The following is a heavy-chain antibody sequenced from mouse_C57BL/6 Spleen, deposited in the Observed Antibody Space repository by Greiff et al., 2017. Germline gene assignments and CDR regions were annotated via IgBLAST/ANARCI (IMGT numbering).Heavy chain of an antibody. J-gene: IGHJ1*03. V-gene: IGHV1-72*01. CDR1: GYTFTSYW. D-gene: IGHD1-1*01. Sequence: QVQLQQPGAELVKPGASVKLSCKASGYTFTSYWMHWVKQRPGRGLEWIGRIDPNSGGTTYNEKFKSKATLTVDKPSSTAYMQLSSLTSEDSAVYYCARSGNYYGSSSLWYFDVWGTGTTVTVSS. CDR3: ARSGNYYGSSSLWYFDV. CDR2: IDPNSGGT.